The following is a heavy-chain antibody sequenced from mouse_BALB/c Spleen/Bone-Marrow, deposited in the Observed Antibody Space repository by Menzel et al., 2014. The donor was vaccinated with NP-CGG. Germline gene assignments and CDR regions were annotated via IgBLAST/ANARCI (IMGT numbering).Heavy chain of an antibody. J-gene: IGHJ1*01. Sequence: VESGASVKISCKASGYSFTGYYMHWVKQSHGNSLDWIGYIYPYNGVSSYNQEFKGKATLTADKSSSTAYMELRSLTSDDSAVYYCESRGEYFDVWGAGTTVTVSS. CDR1: GYSFTGYY. CDR2: IYPYNGVS. V-gene: IGHV1-31*01. CDR3: ESRGEYFDV.